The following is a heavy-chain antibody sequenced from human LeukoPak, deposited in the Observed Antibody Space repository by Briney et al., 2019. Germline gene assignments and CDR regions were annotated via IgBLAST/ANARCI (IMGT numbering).Heavy chain of an antibody. CDR2: ISAYNGNT. CDR3: AREAAATQGYYYYYGMDV. CDR1: GYTFTSYG. D-gene: IGHD6-13*01. J-gene: IGHJ6*02. V-gene: IGHV1-18*01. Sequence: ASVKVSCKASGYTFTSYGISWVRQAPRQGLEWMGWISAYNGNTNYAQKLQGRVTMTTDTSTSTAYMELRSLRSDDTAVYYCAREAAATQGYYYYYGMDVWGQGTTVTVSS.